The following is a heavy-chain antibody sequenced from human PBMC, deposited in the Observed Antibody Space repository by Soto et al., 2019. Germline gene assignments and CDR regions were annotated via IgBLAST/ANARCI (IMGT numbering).Heavy chain of an antibody. Sequence: GGSLRLSCAASGFTVSSYAMSWVRQAPGKGLEWVSAISGSGGSTYYADSVKGRFTISRDNSKNTLYLQMNSLRAEDTAVYYCAKRRSTVDSRQDFDYWGQGTLVTVSS. V-gene: IGHV3-23*01. CDR2: ISGSGGST. CDR3: AKRRSTVDSRQDFDY. J-gene: IGHJ4*02. D-gene: IGHD4-17*01. CDR1: GFTVSSYA.